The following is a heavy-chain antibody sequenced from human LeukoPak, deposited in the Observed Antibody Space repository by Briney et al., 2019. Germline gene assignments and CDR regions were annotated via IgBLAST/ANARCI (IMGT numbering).Heavy chain of an antibody. CDR1: GFTFSSYR. CDR3: ARGEGYYDFWSGSLGGYMDV. J-gene: IGHJ6*03. V-gene: IGHV3-74*01. Sequence: GGSLRLSCAASGFTFSSYRMHWVRQAPGKGLVWVSRINSDGSSTSYADCVKERFTNCRDKAKNTLYLEMNRLRAEDTAVYYCARGEGYYDFWSGSLGGYMDVWGKGTTVTVSS. CDR2: INSDGSST. D-gene: IGHD3-3*01.